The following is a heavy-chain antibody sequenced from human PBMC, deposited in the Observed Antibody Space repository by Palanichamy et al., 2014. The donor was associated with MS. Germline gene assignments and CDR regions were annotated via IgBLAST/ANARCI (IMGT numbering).Heavy chain of an antibody. CDR1: GYSFSSYW. CDR3: ARHGVTMVRGVFGPLYYYYYYMDV. Sequence: EVQLVQSGAEVKKPGEGLKIACKGSGYSFSSYWIGWVRQMPGKGLEWMGIIYPGDSDTRYSPSFQGQVTISVDKSNNTAYLQWSSLKASDTGMYYCARHGVTMVRGVFGPLYYYYYYMDVWGKGTAVTVSS. CDR2: IYPGDSDT. J-gene: IGHJ6*03. D-gene: IGHD3-10*01. V-gene: IGHV5-51*01.